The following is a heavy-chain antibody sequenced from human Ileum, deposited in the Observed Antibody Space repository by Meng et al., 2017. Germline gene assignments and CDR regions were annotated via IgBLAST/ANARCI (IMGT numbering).Heavy chain of an antibody. J-gene: IGHJ4*02. Sequence: QGQLQGSGPGLVKPSGTLSLTCTVSGAAIIGVNWWTWVRQTPVKGLEWIGEIHHSGSTNSIPSLKSRVTLSVDKSKNQFSLSMTSVTAADTAVYYCARGTGDIRVGLDYWGQGTLVTVSS. CDR2: IHHSGST. CDR3: ARGTGDIRVGLDY. V-gene: IGHV4-4*02. CDR1: GAAIIGVNW. D-gene: IGHD7-27*01.